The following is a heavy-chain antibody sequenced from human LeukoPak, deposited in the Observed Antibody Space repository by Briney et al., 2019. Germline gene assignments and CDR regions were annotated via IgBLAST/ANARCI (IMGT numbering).Heavy chain of an antibody. J-gene: IGHJ4*02. CDR2: MRQDGDTK. Sequence: GGSLRLSCAASGFPFNAYWMTWVRQAPGKGLEWVANMRQDGDTKYYVDSVKGRFTISRDNAMNSLYLQMNSLRAEDTAIYYCARSLPYGTTWYGRSDFWGQGTLVTVSS. V-gene: IGHV3-7*03. CDR1: GFPFNAYW. D-gene: IGHD6-13*01. CDR3: ARSLPYGTTWYGRSDF.